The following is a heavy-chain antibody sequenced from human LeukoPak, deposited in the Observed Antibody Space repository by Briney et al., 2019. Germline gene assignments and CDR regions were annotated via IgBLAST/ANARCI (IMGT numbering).Heavy chain of an antibody. CDR3: ARPIVVVPLRAFDI. CDR1: GGSFSGYY. D-gene: IGHD2-21*01. CDR2: INHRGST. V-gene: IGHV4-34*01. J-gene: IGHJ3*02. Sequence: SETLSLTCAVYGGSFSGYYWSWIRQPPGKGLEWIGEINHRGSTNKNPSLKSRVTISVDTSKNQFSLKLSSVTAADTAVYYCARPIVVVPLRAFDIWGQGTMVTVSS.